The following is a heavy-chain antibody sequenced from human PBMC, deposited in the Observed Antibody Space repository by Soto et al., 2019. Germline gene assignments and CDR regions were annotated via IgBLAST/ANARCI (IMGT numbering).Heavy chain of an antibody. J-gene: IGHJ6*02. CDR3: ARALATIRPRGTDV. CDR2: IYHSGST. D-gene: IGHD5-12*01. Sequence: QVQLQESGPGLVKPSGTLSLTCAVSGGSISSSNWWSWVRQPPGKGLEWIGEIYHSGSTNYNPSPKSRVTITVDRSKHEFSLKLNSVTAADTAVYYCARALATIRPRGTDVWGQGTTVTVSS. V-gene: IGHV4-4*02. CDR1: GGSISSSNW.